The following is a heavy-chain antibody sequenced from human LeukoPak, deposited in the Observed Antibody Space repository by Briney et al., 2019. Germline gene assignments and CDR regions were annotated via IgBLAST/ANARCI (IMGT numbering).Heavy chain of an antibody. CDR2: ISSGSTYI. Sequence: GGYLRLYCAASGFTFCNYNMNWVRQAPGKGREWVTSISSGSTYIQYVDSVKGRFTISRDNAKYSLYLQMNSLRAEDTAGDYCARDSYSGTDYWGQGTLVTVSS. V-gene: IGHV3-21*01. D-gene: IGHD5-12*01. CDR3: ARDSYSGTDY. CDR1: GFTFCNYN. J-gene: IGHJ4*02.